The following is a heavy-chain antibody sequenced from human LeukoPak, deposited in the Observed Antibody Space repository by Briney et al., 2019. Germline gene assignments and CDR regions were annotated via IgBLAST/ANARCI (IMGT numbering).Heavy chain of an antibody. D-gene: IGHD3-16*01. CDR3: ARGGGVTETIPIDY. J-gene: IGHJ4*02. CDR1: GGSFSGYY. V-gene: IGHV4-34*01. CDR2: INHSGST. Sequence: SETLSLTCAVYGGSFSGYYWSWIRQPPGKGLEWIGEINHSGSTNYNPSLKSRVPLSVDTSKNHFSLKLSSVTAADTGVYFCARGGGVTETIPIDYWGQGALVTVSS.